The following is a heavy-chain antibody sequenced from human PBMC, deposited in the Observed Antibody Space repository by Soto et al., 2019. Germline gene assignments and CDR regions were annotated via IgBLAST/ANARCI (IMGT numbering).Heavy chain of an antibody. CDR1: GASTVSHYH. D-gene: IGHD1-26*01. J-gene: IGHJ4*02. CDR2: IFNSGTT. V-gene: IGHV4-31*02. Sequence: QVQLQESGPGLVKPSQTLSLTCSVSGASTVSHYHCTWIRQPPGKVLEWMGYIFNSGTTFYNPSLTSRLSISMDTSGNHFSLELRSVTAADTAVYYCALALGPTTGLDYWGQGTLVTVSS. CDR3: ALALGPTTGLDY.